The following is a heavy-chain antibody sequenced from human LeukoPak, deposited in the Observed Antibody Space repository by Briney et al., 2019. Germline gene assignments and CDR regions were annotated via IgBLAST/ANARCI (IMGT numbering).Heavy chain of an antibody. J-gene: IGHJ4*02. CDR3: TRDPVVAVGTGYFDN. CDR2: IRSEAYGGTT. CDR1: GFTFDDYA. D-gene: IGHD6-13*01. V-gene: IGHV3-49*04. Sequence: PGGSLRLSCAASGFTFDDYAIHWVRQAPGKGLEWVGFIRSEAYGGTTEHAASVKGRFTISRADSKSIAYLQMNSLKTEDTAVYYCTRDPVVAVGTGYFDNRGQGTLVTVFS.